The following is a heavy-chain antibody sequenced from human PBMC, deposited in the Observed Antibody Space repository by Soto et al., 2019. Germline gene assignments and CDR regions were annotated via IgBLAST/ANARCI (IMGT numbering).Heavy chain of an antibody. D-gene: IGHD6-19*01. CDR3: ARDLAVGLVDY. Sequence: QVQLVQSGAEVKKPGASVKVSCKASGSTFTSYGISGLDKALGQGLEWMGWISAYNGNTKYTQKLQGRVTMTTDTSTSTGYMELRSLRSDDTAVYYCARDLAVGLVDYWGQGTLVTVSS. CDR1: GSTFTSYG. CDR2: ISAYNGNT. V-gene: IGHV1-18*01. J-gene: IGHJ4*02.